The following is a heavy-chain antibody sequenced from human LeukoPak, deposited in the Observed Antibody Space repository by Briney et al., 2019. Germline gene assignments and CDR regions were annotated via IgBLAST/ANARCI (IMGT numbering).Heavy chain of an antibody. V-gene: IGHV1-8*03. CDR1: GYTFTSYD. Sequence: GASVKVSCKASGYTFTSYDINWVRQATGQGLEGMGWMNPNSGNTGYAQKFQGRVTITRNTSIFTAYMELTSLTSEDTAVYYCARKGPAAYNYYYMDVWGKGTTVTVSS. J-gene: IGHJ6*03. CDR2: MNPNSGNT. D-gene: IGHD2-2*01. CDR3: ARKGPAAYNYYYMDV.